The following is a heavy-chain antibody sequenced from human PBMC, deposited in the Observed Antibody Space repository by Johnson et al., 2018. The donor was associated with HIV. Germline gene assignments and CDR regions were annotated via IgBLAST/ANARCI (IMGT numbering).Heavy chain of an antibody. D-gene: IGHD2-21*01. CDR2: IKSKTDGGTT. Sequence: VQLVESGGGLVKPGGSLRLSCAASGFTFSNAWMSWVRQAPGKGLEWVGRIKSKTDGGTTDYAAPVKGRFTISRDDSKNTLYLQMNSLRVEDTAVYYCAKVDCGVDTCAGYDPFDLWGQGTLVTVSS. J-gene: IGHJ3*01. V-gene: IGHV3-15*05. CDR3: AKVDCGVDTCAGYDPFDL. CDR1: GFTFSNAW.